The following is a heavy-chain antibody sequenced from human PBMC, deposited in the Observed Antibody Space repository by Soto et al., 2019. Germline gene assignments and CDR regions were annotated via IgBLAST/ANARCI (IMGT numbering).Heavy chain of an antibody. CDR1: GGSISSYY. V-gene: IGHV4-59*01. D-gene: IGHD3-10*02. J-gene: IGHJ5*01. CDR3: ASMIGDPVLSFDS. Sequence: QVQLQESGPGLVKPSETLSLTCTVSGGSISSYYWSWIRQPPGKGLEWIGFIFYSGSTSYNPSLKSRVTTSIDTSEDPFPLKLNSVTAADTAVYYCASMIGDPVLSFDSWGQGTLVAVSS. CDR2: IFYSGST.